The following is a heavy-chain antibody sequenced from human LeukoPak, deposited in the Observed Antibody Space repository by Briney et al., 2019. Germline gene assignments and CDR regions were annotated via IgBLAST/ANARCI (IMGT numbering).Heavy chain of an antibody. Sequence: PGGSLRLSCAASGFTFSSYSMNWVRQAPGKGLEWVANIKQDGSEKYYVDSVKGRFTISRDNAKNSLYLQMNSLRAEDTAVYYCARGRGWLRFGYYDSSGYSDYWGQGTLVTVSS. D-gene: IGHD3-22*01. CDR3: ARGRGWLRFGYYDSSGYSDY. J-gene: IGHJ4*02. CDR2: IKQDGSEK. CDR1: GFTFSSYS. V-gene: IGHV3-7*03.